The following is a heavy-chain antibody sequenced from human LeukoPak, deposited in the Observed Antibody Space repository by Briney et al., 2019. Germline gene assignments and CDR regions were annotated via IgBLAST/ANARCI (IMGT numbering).Heavy chain of an antibody. V-gene: IGHV3-21*04. CDR1: GFSLKTYN. D-gene: IGHD3-22*01. Sequence: GGSLRLSCAASGFSLKTYNMNWFRQAPGKGLEWVSSMTSSRYIYYADSVKGRFTISRDDANNLVFLQMHSLRAEDTAIYYCTRDQFFDYDNDDAFDVWGQGTKVIVSS. J-gene: IGHJ3*01. CDR3: TRDQFFDYDNDDAFDV. CDR2: MTSSRYI.